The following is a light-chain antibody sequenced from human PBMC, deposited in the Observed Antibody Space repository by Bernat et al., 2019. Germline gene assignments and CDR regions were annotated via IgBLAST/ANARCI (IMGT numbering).Light chain of an antibody. CDR1: SLRSYY. V-gene: IGLV3-19*01. J-gene: IGLJ3*02. Sequence: SSELTQDPAVSVALGQTVRITCQGDSLRSYYASWYQQKPGQAPVLVIYGKNNRPSGIPDRFSGSSSGNTASLTITGAQAEDEADYYCNSRDSSGNHRMFGGGTKPTVL. CDR3: NSRDSSGNHRM. CDR2: GKN.